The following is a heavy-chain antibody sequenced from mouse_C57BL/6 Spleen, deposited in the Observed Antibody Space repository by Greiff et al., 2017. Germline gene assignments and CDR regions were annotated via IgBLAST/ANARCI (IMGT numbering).Heavy chain of an antibody. Sequence: QVTLKVSGPGILQSSQTLSLTCSFSGFSLSTSGMGVSWIRQPSGKGLEWLAHIYWDDDKRYNPSLKSRLTISKDTSRNQVFLKITSVDTADTATYDWARITTVVAKGGYYAMDYWGQGTSVTVSS. J-gene: IGHJ4*01. D-gene: IGHD1-1*01. CDR3: ARITTVVAKGGYYAMDY. CDR1: GFSLSTSGMG. V-gene: IGHV8-12*01. CDR2: IYWDDDK.